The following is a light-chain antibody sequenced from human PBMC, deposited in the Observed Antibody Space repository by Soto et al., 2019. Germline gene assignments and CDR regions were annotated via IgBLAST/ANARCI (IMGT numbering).Light chain of an antibody. J-gene: IGKJ1*01. CDR2: STS. Sequence: DIQMAQSPSSLSASVGDRVTITCRASQPISKYLNWYRHKPGQAPKLLIYSTSTLESGFPSRFSGSGSGTDFTLTVSSLQPEDFATFYCQQSHNLPWTFGQGTKV. CDR3: QQSHNLPWT. V-gene: IGKV1-39*01. CDR1: QPISKY.